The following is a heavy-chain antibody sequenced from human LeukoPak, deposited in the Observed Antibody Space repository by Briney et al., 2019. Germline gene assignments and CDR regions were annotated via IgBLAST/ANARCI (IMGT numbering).Heavy chain of an antibody. V-gene: IGHV3-30*18. CDR2: ISYDGSNK. CDR3: AKCSLSGYLFAAFDI. CDR1: GFTFSSYG. D-gene: IGHD3-22*01. Sequence: GRSLRFSCAASGFTFSSYGIHWVRQAPGKGLEWVAVISYDGSNKYYAESVKGRFTISRDNSKNMLYLQINSLRAEDAAVYYCAKCSLSGYLFAAFDIWGQGTMVSVSS. J-gene: IGHJ3*02.